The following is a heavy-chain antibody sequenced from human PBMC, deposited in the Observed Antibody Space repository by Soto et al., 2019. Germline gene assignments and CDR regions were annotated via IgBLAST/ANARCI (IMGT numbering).Heavy chain of an antibody. CDR2: ISSSSSYI. V-gene: IGHV3-21*01. CDR1: GFTFSSYS. CDR3: ATHGDTAMVARNDY. D-gene: IGHD5-18*01. J-gene: IGHJ4*02. Sequence: EVQLVESGGGLVKPGGSLRLSCAASGFTFSSYSMNWVRQAPGKELEWVSSISSSSSYIYYADSVKGRFTISRDNAKNSLYLQMNSLRAEDTAVYYCATHGDTAMVARNDYWGQGTLVTVSS.